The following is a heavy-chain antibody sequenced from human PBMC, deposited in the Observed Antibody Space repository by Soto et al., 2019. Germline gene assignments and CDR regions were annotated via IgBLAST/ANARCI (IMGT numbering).Heavy chain of an antibody. Sequence: QVQLVQSGAEVKKPGSSVKVSCKASGGTFSSYAISWVRQAPGQGLEWMGGIIPIFGTANYAQKFQGRVTITADESTSTDYMELSSLRSEDTAMYYCARVGPPGYSYGYGSYYYGMDVWGQGNTVTVFS. CDR3: ARVGPPGYSYGYGSYYYGMDV. CDR1: GGTFSSYA. D-gene: IGHD5-18*01. V-gene: IGHV1-69*12. CDR2: IIPIFGTA. J-gene: IGHJ6*02.